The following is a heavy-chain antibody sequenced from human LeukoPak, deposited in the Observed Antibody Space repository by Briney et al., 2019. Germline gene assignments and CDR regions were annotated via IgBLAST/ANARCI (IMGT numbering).Heavy chain of an antibody. D-gene: IGHD5-24*01. CDR2: INPSGGST. CDR3: ARVPDGYNSDDAFDI. Sequence: ASVKVSCKASGDTFTSYYMHWVRQAPGQGLEWMGIINPSGGSTSYAQKFQGRVTTTRDMSTSTVYMELSSLRSEDTAVYYCARVPDGYNSDDAFDIWGQGTMVTVSS. CDR1: GDTFTSYY. J-gene: IGHJ3*02. V-gene: IGHV1-46*01.